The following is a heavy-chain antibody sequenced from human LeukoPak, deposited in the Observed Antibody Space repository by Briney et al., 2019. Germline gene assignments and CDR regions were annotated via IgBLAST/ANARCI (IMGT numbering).Heavy chain of an antibody. D-gene: IGHD4-23*01. CDR3: ANLLRWEPY. CDR1: GFTFSSYD. CDR2: ISGSGTST. Sequence: GGSLRLSCAASGFTFSSYDMRWVRQAPGKGLEWVSVISGSGTSTYYADSVKGRFTISRDNSKNTLYLQMNSLRAEDTAVYYCANLLRWEPYWGQGTLVTVSS. J-gene: IGHJ4*02. V-gene: IGHV3-23*01.